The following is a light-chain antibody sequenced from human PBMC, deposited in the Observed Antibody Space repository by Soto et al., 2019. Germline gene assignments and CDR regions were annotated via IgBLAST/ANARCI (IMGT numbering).Light chain of an antibody. Sequence: QSVLTQPASVSGSPGQSITISCTGTSSDVGRYNYVSWYQQHPGKAPKLMIYEVSYRPSGVSNRFSGSKSGNTASLTISGLQAEDEADYYCSSYSTTSSPHVLFGGGTKVTVL. J-gene: IGLJ2*01. V-gene: IGLV2-14*01. CDR3: SSYSTTSSPHVL. CDR2: EVS. CDR1: SSDVGRYNY.